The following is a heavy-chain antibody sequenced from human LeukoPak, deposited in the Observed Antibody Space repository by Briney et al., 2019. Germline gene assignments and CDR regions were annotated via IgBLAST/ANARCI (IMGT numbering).Heavy chain of an antibody. CDR2: ISSSGSGGNT. Sequence: QSGGSLRLSCAASGVTLSTYAMSWARQAPGRGLEWVSGISSSGSGGNTYYADSVKGRFTISRDTSKNTLYLQMNSLRAEDAAVYYCAKDRSAAVAGTSEHFQHWGQGTLVTVSS. J-gene: IGHJ1*01. CDR3: AKDRSAAVAGTSEHFQH. D-gene: IGHD6-19*01. V-gene: IGHV3-23*01. CDR1: GVTLSTYA.